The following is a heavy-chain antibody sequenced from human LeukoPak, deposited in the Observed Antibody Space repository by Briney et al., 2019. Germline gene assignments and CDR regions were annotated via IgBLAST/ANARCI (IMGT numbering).Heavy chain of an antibody. V-gene: IGHV3-15*01. D-gene: IGHD3-22*01. CDR3: ATLTYYYDSSGYYPY. J-gene: IGHJ4*02. CDR2: IRAKIDGGTI. Sequence: KSGGSLRLSCVASGFTFSNAWMSWVRQAPGKGLEWVGRIRAKIDGGTIEYAAPVKDSFTISRDDSKNTLYLEMNSLKTEDTAVYYCATLTYYYDSSGYYPYWGQGTLVAVSS. CDR1: GFTFSNAW.